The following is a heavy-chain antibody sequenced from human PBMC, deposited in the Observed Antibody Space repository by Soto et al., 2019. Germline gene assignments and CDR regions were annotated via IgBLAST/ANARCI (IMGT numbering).Heavy chain of an antibody. V-gene: IGHV4-31*03. CDR2: VYYSGST. CDR3: ARDSSGPGYSYGKLDY. CDR1: GGSISTGGYY. J-gene: IGHJ4*02. Sequence: SETLSLTCTVSGGSISTGGYYWTWIRQHPGKGLEWIGYVYYSGSTYYNPSLRSRITISVDTSKNQFSLKLGSVTAADTAVYYCARDSSGPGYSYGKLDYWGQGTLVTVSS. D-gene: IGHD5-18*01.